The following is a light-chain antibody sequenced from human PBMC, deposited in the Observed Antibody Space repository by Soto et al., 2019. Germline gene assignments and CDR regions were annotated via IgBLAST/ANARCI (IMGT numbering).Light chain of an antibody. V-gene: IGLV4-69*01. CDR1: SGHSSYA. Sequence: QSVLTQSPSASASLGASVKLTCTLSSGHSSYAIAWHQQQPDKGPRYLMKLNSDGSHSKGHGIPDRFSGSSSGAERYLTISSLQSEDEADYYCQTWGTGIVVFGGGTKLTVL. CDR2: LNSDGSH. CDR3: QTWGTGIVV. J-gene: IGLJ2*01.